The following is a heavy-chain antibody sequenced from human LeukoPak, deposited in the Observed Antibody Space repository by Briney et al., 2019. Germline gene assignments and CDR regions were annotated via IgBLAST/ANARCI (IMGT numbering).Heavy chain of an antibody. V-gene: IGHV1-2*02. D-gene: IGHD3-22*01. CDR2: INPNSGGT. Sequence: ASVTVSCKASGYTFTGYYMHWVRQAPGQGLEWMGWINPNSGGTNYAQKFQGRVTMTRDTSISTAYMELSRLRSDDTAVYYCARETYYYDSSGYETTVGYYYYMDVWGKGTTVTVSS. CDR3: ARETYYYDSSGYETTVGYYYYMDV. J-gene: IGHJ6*03. CDR1: GYTFTGYY.